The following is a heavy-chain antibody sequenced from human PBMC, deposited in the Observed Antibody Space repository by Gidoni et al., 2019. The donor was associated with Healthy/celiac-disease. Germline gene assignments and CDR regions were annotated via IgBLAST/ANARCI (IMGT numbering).Heavy chain of an antibody. CDR1: GFTSSNAW. Sequence: EVQLVESGGGLIKPGGSLRLSCAASGFTSSNAWMSWVRQAQGKGLEWVGRIKSKTDGGTTDYAAPVKGRFTISRDDSKNTLYLQMNSLKTEDTAVYYCTTGTVTNYYYGMDVWGQGTTVTVSS. CDR2: IKSKTDGGTT. D-gene: IGHD4-17*01. CDR3: TTGTVTNYYYGMDV. V-gene: IGHV3-15*01. J-gene: IGHJ6*02.